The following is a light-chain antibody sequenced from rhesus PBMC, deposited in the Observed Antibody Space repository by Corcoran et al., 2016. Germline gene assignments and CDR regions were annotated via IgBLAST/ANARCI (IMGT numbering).Light chain of an antibody. CDR1: ENVNNY. V-gene: IGKV1-74*01. J-gene: IGKJ3*01. Sequence: DIQMTQSPSSLSASVGDRVTITCRTSENVNNYLNWYQQKPGKAPKLLIYKASTLQSGVPSRFSGSGSGTDYTFTISSLQSGDVATYYCQHNYGTPFTFGPGTKLDIK. CDR3: QHNYGTPFT. CDR2: KAS.